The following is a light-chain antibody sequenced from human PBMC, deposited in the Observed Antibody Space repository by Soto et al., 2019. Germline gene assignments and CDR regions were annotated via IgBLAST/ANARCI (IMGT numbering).Light chain of an antibody. Sequence: EIVLTQSPATVSLSPGERATLSCWASQSLSSYLAWYQQKPGQAPRLLIYDASNRANGIPARFTGSGSGTDFTLTISSLEPEDFAVYFCQQRAGWPPTFGGGTKVDI. V-gene: IGKV3-11*01. CDR2: DAS. CDR1: QSLSSY. J-gene: IGKJ4*01. CDR3: QQRAGWPPT.